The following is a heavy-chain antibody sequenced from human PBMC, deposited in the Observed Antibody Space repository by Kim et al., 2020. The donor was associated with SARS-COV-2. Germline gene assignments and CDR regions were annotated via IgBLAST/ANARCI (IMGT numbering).Heavy chain of an antibody. D-gene: IGHD3-22*01. J-gene: IGHJ1*01. CDR3: AKDSNDSRAYGSPENFQN. CDR1: GFTFSNYG. CDR2: ISHDGTDE. Sequence: GGSLRLSCAASGFTFSNYGMHWVRQAPGKGLEWVAVISHDGTDEYYADSVKGRFTISRDNSKNTLCLQMNSLRAEDTAMYFCAKDSNDSRAYGSPENFQNWGQGTLVTVSS. V-gene: IGHV3-30*18.